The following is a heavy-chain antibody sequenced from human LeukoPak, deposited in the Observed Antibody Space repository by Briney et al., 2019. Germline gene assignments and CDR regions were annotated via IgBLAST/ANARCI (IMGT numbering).Heavy chain of an antibody. CDR2: ISYSGST. V-gene: IGHV4-59*01. CDR1: GGSISGYY. J-gene: IGHJ3*02. CDR3: VRDFDAWSAIDI. Sequence: PSETLSLTXTVSGGSISGYYWSWIRQPPGKGLEWIGCISYSGSTKYNPSLKSRVSISLDTSKKQFSLHLSSVTAADTAIYYCVRDFDAWSAIDIWGQGTMVTVSS. D-gene: IGHD3-3*01.